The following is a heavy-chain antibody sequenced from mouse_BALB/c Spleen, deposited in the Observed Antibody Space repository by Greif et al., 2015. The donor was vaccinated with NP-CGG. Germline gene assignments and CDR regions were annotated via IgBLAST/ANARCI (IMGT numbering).Heavy chain of an antibody. CDR1: GYSFTGYY. CDR2: ISCYNGAT. Sequence: LVKTGASVKISCKASGYSFTGYYIHWVRQSHGKSLEWIGYISCYNGATTYNQKFKGKATFTVDTSSNTAYMQFNGLTSEDSAVHYCARRDYRYDGFAYWGQGTLVTVSA. V-gene: IGHV1S34*01. J-gene: IGHJ3*01. D-gene: IGHD2-14*01. CDR3: ARRDYRYDGFAY.